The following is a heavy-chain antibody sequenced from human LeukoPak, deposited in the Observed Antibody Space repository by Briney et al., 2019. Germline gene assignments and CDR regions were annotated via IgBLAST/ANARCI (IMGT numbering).Heavy chain of an antibody. Sequence: PSETLSLTCTVSGGSIRSYYWSWIRQPPGKGLEWIGYIYYSGSTNYNPSLKSRVTISVDTSKNQFSLKLSSVTAADTAVYYCARHYYGSGSSDYWGQGTLVTVSS. CDR1: GGSIRSYY. J-gene: IGHJ4*02. CDR3: ARHYYGSGSSDY. V-gene: IGHV4-59*08. CDR2: IYYSGST. D-gene: IGHD3-10*01.